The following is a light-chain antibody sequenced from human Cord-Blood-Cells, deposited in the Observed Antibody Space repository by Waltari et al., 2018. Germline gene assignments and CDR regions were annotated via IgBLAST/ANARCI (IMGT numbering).Light chain of an antibody. CDR3: QHSYSTPPT. J-gene: IGKJ1*01. Sequence: DMQTTQSPPSLSASVGDRVTIPCRASQSISSYLTWYQQKPRKAPTRLINADSSLQSGVPSGFRRSGSSTEFTLTISRLHPGDSATWYCQHSYSTPPTFGQGTEVEIK. CDR2: ADS. CDR1: QSISSY. V-gene: IGKV1-39*01.